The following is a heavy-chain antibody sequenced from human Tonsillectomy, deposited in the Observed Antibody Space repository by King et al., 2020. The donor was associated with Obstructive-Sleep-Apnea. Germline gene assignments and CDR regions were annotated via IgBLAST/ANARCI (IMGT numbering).Heavy chain of an antibody. CDR1: GFTFDDYA. J-gene: IGHJ4*02. D-gene: IGHD6-19*01. CDR2: ISWNSGSI. V-gene: IGHV3-9*01. Sequence: QLVQSGGGLVQPGRSLRLSCAASGFTFDDYAMHWVRQAPGKGLEWVSGISWNSGSIGYADSVRGRFSISRDNAKNSLYLQMNSLRAADTALYYCVKDMNSGCYVAYFDYWGQVTRVTVSS. CDR3: VKDMNSGCYVAYFDY.